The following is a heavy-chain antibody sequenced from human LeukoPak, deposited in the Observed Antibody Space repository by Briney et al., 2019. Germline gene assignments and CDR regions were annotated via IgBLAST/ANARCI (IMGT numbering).Heavy chain of an antibody. D-gene: IGHD6-13*01. CDR2: IRGSDDST. Sequence: GGSLRLSCAASGFTFSSYAMTWVRQAPGKGLEWVSTIRGSDDSTYYADSVKGRFTISRDNSKNTLYLQMNSLRAEGTAIYYCAKDTGPAAGITADYWGQGTLVTVYS. CDR3: AKDTGPAAGITADY. J-gene: IGHJ4*02. V-gene: IGHV3-23*01. CDR1: GFTFSSYA.